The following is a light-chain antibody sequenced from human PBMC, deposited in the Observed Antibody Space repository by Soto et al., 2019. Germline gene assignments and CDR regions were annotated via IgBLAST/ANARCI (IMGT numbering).Light chain of an antibody. CDR3: QQANSFPYT. J-gene: IGKJ2*01. V-gene: IGKV1-12*02. CDR2: AAS. Sequence: DIQMTQSPSSVSASVGDRVTITCRASQDINSWLAWYQQKPGKAPKVRIHAASNLQSGVPSRFSGSGSGTDFTLTISSLQPEDFATCYCQQANSFPYTFDQGTKLEIK. CDR1: QDINSW.